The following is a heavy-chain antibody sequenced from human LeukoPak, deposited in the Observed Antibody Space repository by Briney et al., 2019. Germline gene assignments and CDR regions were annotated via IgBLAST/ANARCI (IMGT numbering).Heavy chain of an antibody. J-gene: IGHJ5*02. CDR2: IFYSGTT. D-gene: IGHD6-13*01. CDR3: ARAYSSSWYFNWFDP. V-gene: IGHV4-39*07. Sequence: SETLSLTCTVSSGSISNSNYYWGWIRQPPGKGLEWIGSIFYSGTTYYNPSLKTRVTISVDTSKNQFSLKLSSVTAADTAVYFCARAYSSSWYFNWFDPWGQGTLVTVSS. CDR1: SGSISNSNYY.